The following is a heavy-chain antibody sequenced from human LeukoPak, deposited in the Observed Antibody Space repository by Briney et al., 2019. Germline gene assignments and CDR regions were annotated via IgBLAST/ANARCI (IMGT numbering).Heavy chain of an antibody. V-gene: IGHV4-4*09. CDR1: GVSLTSYY. J-gene: IGHJ4*02. D-gene: IGHD3-16*01. CDR2: IYTTGAT. Sequence: PSETLTLTCTVSGVSLTSYYWSWLRQPPGKGLEWIGSIYTTGATRYNPSLKSRVTISVDTSKNQFSLKLSSVTAADTAVYYCARATPVGGVRFDYWGQGTLVTVSS. CDR3: ARATPVGGVRFDY.